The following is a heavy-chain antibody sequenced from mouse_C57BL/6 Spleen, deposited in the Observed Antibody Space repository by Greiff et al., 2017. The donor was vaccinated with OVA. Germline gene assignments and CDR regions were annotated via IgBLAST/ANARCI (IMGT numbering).Heavy chain of an antibody. CDR3: ARGLGYYDYDGYYFDY. Sequence: QVQLQQPGAELVKPGASVKMSCKASGYTFTSYWITWVKQRPGQGLEWIGDMYPGSGSTNYNEKFKSKATLTVDTSSSTAYMQLSSLTSEDSAVYYCARGLGYYDYDGYYFDYWGQGTTLTVSS. J-gene: IGHJ2*01. CDR2: MYPGSGST. CDR1: GYTFTSYW. D-gene: IGHD2-4*01. V-gene: IGHV1-55*01.